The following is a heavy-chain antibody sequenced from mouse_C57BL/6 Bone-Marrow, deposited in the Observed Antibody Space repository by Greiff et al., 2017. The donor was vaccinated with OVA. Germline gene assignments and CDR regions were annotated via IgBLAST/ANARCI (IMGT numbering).Heavy chain of an antibody. CDR3: TIYDYDEGWYFDV. CDR2: ISSGGDYI. Sequence: DVMLVESGEGLVKPGGSLKLSCAASGFTFSSYAMSWVRQTPEKRLEWVAYISSGGDYIYYADTVKGRFTISRDNARNTLYLQMSSLKSEDTAMYYCTIYDYDEGWYFDVWGTGTTVTVSS. D-gene: IGHD2-4*01. V-gene: IGHV5-9-1*02. J-gene: IGHJ1*03. CDR1: GFTFSSYA.